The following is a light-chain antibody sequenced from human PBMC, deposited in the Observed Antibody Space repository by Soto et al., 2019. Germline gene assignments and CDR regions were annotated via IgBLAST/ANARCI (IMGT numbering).Light chain of an antibody. Sequence: EIVLTQSPGTLSLSPGERATLSCRASQTVGSSFLAWFQHKPGQAPRLLIYGASTRATGIPDRFSGSGSGTDFTLTISRLEPEDFAVYYCQQYDWGTFGQGTKVDIK. J-gene: IGKJ1*01. CDR3: QQYDWGT. CDR1: QTVGSSF. CDR2: GAS. V-gene: IGKV3-20*01.